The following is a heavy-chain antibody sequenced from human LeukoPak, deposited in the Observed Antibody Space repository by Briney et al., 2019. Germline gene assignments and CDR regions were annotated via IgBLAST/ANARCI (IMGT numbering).Heavy chain of an antibody. Sequence: GRSLRLSCAASGFNFSSYAMHWVRQAPGKGLEWVAVISYDGSNKYYADSVKGRFTISRDNSKNTLYLQMNSLRAEDTAVYCCATLPDDSSGYSLDYWGQGTLVTVSS. CDR2: ISYDGSNK. CDR3: ATLPDDSSGYSLDY. D-gene: IGHD3-22*01. J-gene: IGHJ4*02. V-gene: IGHV3-30-3*01. CDR1: GFNFSSYA.